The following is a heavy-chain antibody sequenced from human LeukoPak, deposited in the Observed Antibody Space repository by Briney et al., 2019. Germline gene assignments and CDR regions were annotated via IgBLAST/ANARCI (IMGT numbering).Heavy chain of an antibody. CDR1: GGSISSSSYY. J-gene: IGHJ4*02. CDR2: IYYSGST. D-gene: IGHD6-13*01. V-gene: IGHV4-39*01. CDR3: ARNAYSSSYAEFDY. Sequence: PSETLSLTCTVSGGSISSSSYYWGWSRQPPGKGLEWIGSIYYSGSTYYNPSLKSRVTISVDTSKNQFSLKLSSVTAADTAVYYCARNAYSSSYAEFDYWGQGTLVTASS.